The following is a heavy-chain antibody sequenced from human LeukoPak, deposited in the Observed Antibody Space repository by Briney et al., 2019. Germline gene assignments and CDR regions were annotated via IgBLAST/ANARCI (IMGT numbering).Heavy chain of an antibody. J-gene: IGHJ4*02. Sequence: ASVKVSCKASGYTFTSYAMHWVRQAPGQRLEWMGWINAGNGNTKYSQKFQGRVTMTRDTSTSTVYMELSSLRSEDTAVYYCASYDFWSGFDYWGQGTLVTVSS. CDR3: ASYDFWSGFDY. CDR1: GYTFTSYA. CDR2: INAGNGNT. V-gene: IGHV1-3*01. D-gene: IGHD3-3*01.